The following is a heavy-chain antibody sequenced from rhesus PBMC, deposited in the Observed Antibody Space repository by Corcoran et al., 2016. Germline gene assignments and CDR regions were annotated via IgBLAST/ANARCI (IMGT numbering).Heavy chain of an antibody. D-gene: IGHD6-31*01. J-gene: IGHJ4*01. Sequence: QVQLQESGPAVVKPSETLSLTCAVSGGSISSSNWWSWIRQSPGKGLEWIGGIYGSGGSTEYNPSLKSRFTISKDTSKNQFSLKLSSVTAADTAVYYCARPWGIAAAGSDYWGQGVLVTVSS. CDR1: GGSISSSNW. CDR2: IYGSGGST. V-gene: IGHV4-93*01. CDR3: ARPWGIAAAGSDY.